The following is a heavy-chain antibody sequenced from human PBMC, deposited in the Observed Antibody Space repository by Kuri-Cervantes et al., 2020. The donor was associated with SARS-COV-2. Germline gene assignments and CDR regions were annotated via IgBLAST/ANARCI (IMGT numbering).Heavy chain of an antibody. CDR1: GGTFSSYA. D-gene: IGHD6-6*01. CDR2: IIPIFGTA. Sequence: SVKVSCKASGGTFSSYAISWVRQAPGQGLEWMGGIIPIFGTANYAQKFQGRVTITADKSTSTAYMELSSLRSEDTAVYYCVRVAWEYISSPRLDYWGQGTLVTVSS. CDR3: VRVAWEYISSPRLDY. V-gene: IGHV1-69*06. J-gene: IGHJ4*02.